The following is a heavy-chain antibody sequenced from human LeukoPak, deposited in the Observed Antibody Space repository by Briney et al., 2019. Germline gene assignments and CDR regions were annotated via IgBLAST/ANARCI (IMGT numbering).Heavy chain of an antibody. Sequence: GGSLRLSCAASGFTFSSYWMNWVRHAPGKGLVWVSRIASDGSSTTYADSAKGRFSISRDNAKNTLYLQMNSLRVEDTAVYYCARGRPHGNDYWGQGTLVTVSS. CDR3: ARGRPHGNDY. D-gene: IGHD4-23*01. CDR2: IASDGSST. V-gene: IGHV3-74*01. J-gene: IGHJ4*02. CDR1: GFTFSSYW.